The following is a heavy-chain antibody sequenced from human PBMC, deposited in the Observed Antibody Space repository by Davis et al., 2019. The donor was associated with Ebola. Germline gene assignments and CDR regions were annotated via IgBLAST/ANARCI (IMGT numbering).Heavy chain of an antibody. J-gene: IGHJ6*02. CDR1: GFTFSSYA. Sequence: GESLKISCAASGFTFSSYAMHWVRQAPGKGLEYVSAISSNGGSTYYANSVKGRFTISRDNSKNTLYLQMNSLRAEDTAVYYCAKDGSRAAAGTSYYYYYGMDVWGQGTTVTVSS. D-gene: IGHD6-13*01. CDR2: ISSNGGST. V-gene: IGHV3-64*01. CDR3: AKDGSRAAAGTSYYYYYGMDV.